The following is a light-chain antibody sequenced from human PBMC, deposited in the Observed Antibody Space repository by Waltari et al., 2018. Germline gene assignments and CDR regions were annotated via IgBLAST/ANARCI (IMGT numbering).Light chain of an antibody. J-gene: IGLJ3*02. Sequence: SYELTQPPSVSVSPGQTARLTCSGDALPKRYTYWYQQKSGQVPVLVIFEDSQRPSGIPERFSGSSSGTMATLSINGAQVEDEGDYYCYSADIGGHHRVFGGGTKLTIL. CDR3: YSADIGGHHRV. CDR1: ALPKRY. CDR2: EDS. V-gene: IGLV3-10*01.